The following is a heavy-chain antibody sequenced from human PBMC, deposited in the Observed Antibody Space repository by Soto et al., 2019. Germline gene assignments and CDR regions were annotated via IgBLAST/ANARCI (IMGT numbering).Heavy chain of an antibody. CDR1: GFTFSNSW. CDR2: IRQDGTEQ. J-gene: IGHJ5*02. D-gene: IGHD3-22*01. Sequence: EVQLVESGGGLVQPGGSLRLSCTASGFTFSNSWMSWVRQAPGKGLEWVATIRQDGTEQHYVDSVRGRFTVSRDNAKNSLYLQMDSLRAEDTAVYRCARKVYYYDTSTMGWFDLWGQGTLVTVSS. CDR3: ARKVYYYDTSTMGWFDL. V-gene: IGHV3-7*03.